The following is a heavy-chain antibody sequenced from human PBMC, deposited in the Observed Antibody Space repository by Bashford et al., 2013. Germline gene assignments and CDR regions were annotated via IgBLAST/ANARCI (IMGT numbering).Heavy chain of an antibody. Sequence: GESLKISCKGSGYSFGSNWIAWVRQTPGKGLECMGIIFPGDSVTKYTPSFEGQVTMSVDTSINSAYLEWSSLKASDTATYYCARRFGVVSGSYYFYHMDVWGPGTTVTVSS. J-gene: IGHJ6*03. D-gene: IGHD3-3*01. CDR3: ARRFGVVSGSYYFYHMDV. CDR1: GYSFGSNW. V-gene: IGHV5-51*01. CDR2: IFPGDSVT.